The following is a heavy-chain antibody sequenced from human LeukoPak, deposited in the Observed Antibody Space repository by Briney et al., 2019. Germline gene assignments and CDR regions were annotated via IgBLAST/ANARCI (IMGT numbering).Heavy chain of an antibody. J-gene: IGHJ4*02. Sequence: SETLFLTCTVSGGSISSYYWSWIRQPPGKGLEWIGYIYYSGSTNYNPSLKSRVTISVDTSKNQFSLKLSSVTAADTAVYYCARGVVVPAAAWEYYFDYWGQGTLVTVSS. CDR3: ARGVVVPAAAWEYYFDY. CDR2: IYYSGST. CDR1: GGSISSYY. D-gene: IGHD2-2*01. V-gene: IGHV4-59*08.